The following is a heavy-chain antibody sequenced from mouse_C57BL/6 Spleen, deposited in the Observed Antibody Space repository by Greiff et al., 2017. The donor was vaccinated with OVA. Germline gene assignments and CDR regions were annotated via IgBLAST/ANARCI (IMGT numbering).Heavy chain of an antibody. V-gene: IGHV1-55*01. Sequence: VQLQQPGAELVKPGASVKMSCKASGYTFTSYWITWVKQRPGQGLEWIGDIYPGSGSTNYNEKFKSKATLTVDTSSSTAYMQLSSLTSEDSAVYYCARFYYSNYYFDYWGPGTTLTVSS. J-gene: IGHJ2*01. CDR2: IYPGSGST. D-gene: IGHD2-5*01. CDR3: ARFYYSNYYFDY. CDR1: GYTFTSYW.